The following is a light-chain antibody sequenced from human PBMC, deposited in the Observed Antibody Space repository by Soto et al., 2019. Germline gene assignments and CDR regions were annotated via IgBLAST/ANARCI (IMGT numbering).Light chain of an antibody. CDR2: STY. Sequence: TVVTQEPSLTVSPGGTVTLTCASSTGAVTSDYYPNWLQQKPGQAPRSLIHSTYTRHFWTPARFSGSLLGGKAALTVSDVQPEDEADYYCLLYHGAAQVFGGGTQLTVL. CDR1: TGAVTSDYY. J-gene: IGLJ3*02. V-gene: IGLV7-43*01. CDR3: LLYHGAAQV.